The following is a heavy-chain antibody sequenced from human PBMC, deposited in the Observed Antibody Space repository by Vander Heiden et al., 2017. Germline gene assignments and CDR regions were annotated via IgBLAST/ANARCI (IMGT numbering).Heavy chain of an antibody. CDR1: GGSIRSGGYY. Sequence: QVQLQESGPGLVKPSQTLSLTCTVSGGSIRSGGYYWSWIRQHPGKGLEWIGYIYYSGSTYYNPSLKSRVTISVDTSKNQFSLKLSSVTAADTAVYYCARDCTNGVCPDAFDIWGQGTMVTVSS. D-gene: IGHD2-8*01. CDR3: ARDCTNGVCPDAFDI. CDR2: IYYSGST. V-gene: IGHV4-31*03. J-gene: IGHJ3*02.